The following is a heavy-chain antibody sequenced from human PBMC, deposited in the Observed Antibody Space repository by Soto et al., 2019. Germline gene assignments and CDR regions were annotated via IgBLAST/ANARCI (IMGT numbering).Heavy chain of an antibody. D-gene: IGHD2-2*01. J-gene: IGHJ6*02. CDR3: ARAPYQLLPSYYYYGMDV. CDR1: GFTFSSYS. Sequence: GGSLRLSCAASGFTFSSYSMNWVRQAPGKGLEWVSYISSSSSTIYYADSVKGRFTISRDNAKNSLYLQMNSLRDEDTAVYYCARAPYQLLPSYYYYGMDVWGQGTTVTVSS. V-gene: IGHV3-48*02. CDR2: ISSSSSTI.